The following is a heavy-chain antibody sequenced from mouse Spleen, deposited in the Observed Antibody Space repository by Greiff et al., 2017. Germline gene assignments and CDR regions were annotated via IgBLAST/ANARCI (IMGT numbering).Heavy chain of an antibody. Sequence: QVQLQQSGPELVKPGASVKISCKASGYAFSSSWMNWVKQRPGKGLEWIGRIYPGDGDTNYNGKFKGKATLTADKSSSTAYMQLSSLTSEDSAVYFCAREEDGYQAWFAYWGQGTLVTVSA. J-gene: IGHJ3*01. CDR1: GYAFSSSW. CDR3: AREEDGYQAWFAY. CDR2: IYPGDGDT. D-gene: IGHD2-3*01. V-gene: IGHV1-82*01.